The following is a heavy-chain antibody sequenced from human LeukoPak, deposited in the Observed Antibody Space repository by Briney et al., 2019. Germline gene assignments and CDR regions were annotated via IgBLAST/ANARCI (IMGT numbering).Heavy chain of an antibody. Sequence: GGSLRLSCAASGFTFSSYSMNWVRQAPGKGLEWVSSISSSSSYIYYADSVKGRFTISRDNAENSLYLQMNSLRAEDTAVYYCARDRDYYDSSGVYWGQGTLVTVSS. V-gene: IGHV3-21*01. CDR2: ISSSSSYI. CDR3: ARDRDYYDSSGVY. J-gene: IGHJ4*02. CDR1: GFTFSSYS. D-gene: IGHD3-22*01.